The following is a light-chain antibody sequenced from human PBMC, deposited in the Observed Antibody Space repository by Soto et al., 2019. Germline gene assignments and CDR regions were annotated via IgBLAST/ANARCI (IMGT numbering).Light chain of an antibody. CDR3: QQYNSFSLWT. J-gene: IGKJ1*01. CDR2: EAS. V-gene: IGKV1-5*03. Sequence: DIQMIQSPSTLSASVGDRVTVTCRASQSINNWLAWYQLKPGKAPKLLIYEASSLESGVPSRFSGTGSGTEFTLIISSLQTDDFATYYCQQYNSFSLWTFGQGTKVEVK. CDR1: QSINNW.